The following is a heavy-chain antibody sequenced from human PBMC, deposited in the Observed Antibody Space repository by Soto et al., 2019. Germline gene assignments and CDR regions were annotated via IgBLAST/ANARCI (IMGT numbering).Heavy chain of an antibody. Sequence: GGSLRLSCAASGFTFSSYAMHWVRQAPGKGLEWVAVISYDGSNKYYADSVKGRFAISRDNSKNTLYLQMNSLRAEDTAVYYCARDSHDSSGYYYLFDPWGQGTLVTVSS. CDR1: GFTFSSYA. V-gene: IGHV3-30*09. CDR3: ARDSHDSSGYYYLFDP. D-gene: IGHD3-22*01. CDR2: ISYDGSNK. J-gene: IGHJ5*02.